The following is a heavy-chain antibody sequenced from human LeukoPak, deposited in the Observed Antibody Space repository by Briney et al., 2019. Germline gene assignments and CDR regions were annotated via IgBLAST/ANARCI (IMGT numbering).Heavy chain of an antibody. CDR3: ARDWALDY. Sequence: GRSLRLSCAASGFIFSSFDMNWVRQAPGKGLEWLSYISSSAGTIYYADSVKGRFTVSRDDAKNSLFLQMNSLRAEDTAIYYCARDWALDYWGQGTLVTVSS. CDR2: ISSSAGTI. J-gene: IGHJ4*02. D-gene: IGHD7-27*01. V-gene: IGHV3-48*03. CDR1: GFIFSSFD.